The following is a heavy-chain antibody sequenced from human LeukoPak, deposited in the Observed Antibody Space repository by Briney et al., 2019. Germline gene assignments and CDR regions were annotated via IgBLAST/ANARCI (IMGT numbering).Heavy chain of an antibody. CDR3: ARDFRSSAWYIGDY. D-gene: IGHD6-13*01. Sequence: QSGGSLRLSCAASGFTFSSYSMNWVRLAPGKGLEWVSYISGGGAPVYYADSVEGRFTVSRDNVKNSLYLQMHDLRVDDTAVYFCARDFRSSAWYIGDYWGQGVQVTVSS. V-gene: IGHV3-48*01. CDR2: ISGGGAPV. J-gene: IGHJ4*02. CDR1: GFTFSSYS.